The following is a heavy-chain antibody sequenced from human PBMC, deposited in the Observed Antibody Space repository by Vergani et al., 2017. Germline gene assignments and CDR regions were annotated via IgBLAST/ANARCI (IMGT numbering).Heavy chain of an antibody. J-gene: IGHJ4*02. V-gene: IGHV3-74*01. Sequence: EVQLVESGGGLVQPGGSLRLSCAASGFTFSSYWMHWVRQAPGKGLVWVSRINSDGSSTSYADSVKGRITISRDNAKNTLYLQMNSLRAEDTAVYYCVRVGVGTTXFDYWGQGTLVTVSS. CDR1: GFTFSSYW. CDR3: VRVGVGTTXFDY. CDR2: INSDGSST. D-gene: IGHD1-26*01.